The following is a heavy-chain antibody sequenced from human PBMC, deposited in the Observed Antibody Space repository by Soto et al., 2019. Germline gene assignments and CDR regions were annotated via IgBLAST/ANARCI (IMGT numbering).Heavy chain of an antibody. Sequence: GGSLRLSCAASGFTFDDYAMHWVRQAPGKGLEWVSGISWNSGSIGYADSVKGRFTISRDNAKNSLYLQMNSLRAEDTALYYCAKGYCSGGSYSSYYYYYMDVWGKGTTVTVSS. V-gene: IGHV3-9*01. CDR2: ISWNSGSI. CDR3: AKGYCSGGSYSSYYYYYMDV. CDR1: GFTFDDYA. D-gene: IGHD2-15*01. J-gene: IGHJ6*03.